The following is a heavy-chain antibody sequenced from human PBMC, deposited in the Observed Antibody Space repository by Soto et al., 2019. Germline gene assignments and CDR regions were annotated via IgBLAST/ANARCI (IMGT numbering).Heavy chain of an antibody. V-gene: IGHV4-38-2*01. CDR2: ISHSGTT. Sequence: SETLSLTCVVSGYSITTGYYWGCIRQPPGKGLEWIGSISHSGTTFYSSSLKSRVTISKDASKNQFSLKVNSVIAADTAVYYCARSGGSAGWFDPWGRGSLVTVS. CDR1: GYSITTGYY. CDR3: ARSGGSAGWFDP. J-gene: IGHJ5*02. D-gene: IGHD2-15*01.